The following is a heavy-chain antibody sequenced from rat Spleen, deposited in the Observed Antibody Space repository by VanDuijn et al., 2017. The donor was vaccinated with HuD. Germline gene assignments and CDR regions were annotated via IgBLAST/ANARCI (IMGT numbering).Heavy chain of an antibody. CDR2: VWYDGDT. CDR3: ARRRDSYAHFDY. J-gene: IGHJ2*01. D-gene: IGHD1-12*01. V-gene: IGHV2-34*01. CDR1: GFSLTTYS. Sequence: QVQLKESGPGLVQPSETLSLICTVSGFSLTTYSVSWVRQPSGKGPEWMGRVWYDGDTAYNSALKSRLSISRDTSKSQVFLKMNSLQPEDTGTYYCARRRDSYAHFDYWGQGVMVTVSS.